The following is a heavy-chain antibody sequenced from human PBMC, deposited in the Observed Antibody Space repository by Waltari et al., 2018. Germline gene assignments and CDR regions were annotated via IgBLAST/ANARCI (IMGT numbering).Heavy chain of an antibody. D-gene: IGHD2-15*01. CDR1: GFTFSSYS. V-gene: IGHV3-21*01. CDR3: ARSSLHDIVVVVAATPGAFDI. Sequence: EVQLVESGGGLVKPGGSLRLSCAASGFTFSSYSMNWVRQAPGKGLEWVSSISSSSSYIYYADSVKGRVTITRDNAKNSLYLQMNSLRAEDTAVYYCARSSLHDIVVVVAATPGAFDIWGQGTMVTVSS. CDR2: ISSSSSYI. J-gene: IGHJ3*02.